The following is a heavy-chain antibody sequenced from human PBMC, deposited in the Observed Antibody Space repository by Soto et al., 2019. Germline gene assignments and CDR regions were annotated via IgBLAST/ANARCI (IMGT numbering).Heavy chain of an antibody. CDR1: GFTFSSYG. CDR3: AKDVQPPLRYFDWLPRGPDFDY. V-gene: IGHV3-30*18. J-gene: IGHJ4*02. Sequence: QVQLVESGGGVVQPGRSLRLSCAASGFTFSSYGMHWVRQAPGTGLEWVAVISYDGSNKYYADSVKGRFTISRDNSKNTLYLQMNSLRAEDTAVYYCAKDVQPPLRYFDWLPRGPDFDYWGQGTLVTVSS. CDR2: ISYDGSNK. D-gene: IGHD3-9*01.